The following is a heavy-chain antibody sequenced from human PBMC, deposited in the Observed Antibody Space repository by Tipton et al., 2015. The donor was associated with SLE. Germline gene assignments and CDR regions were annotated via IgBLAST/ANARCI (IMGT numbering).Heavy chain of an antibody. CDR2: MFHSGYT. V-gene: IGHV4-39*07. J-gene: IGHJ3*02. Sequence: GLVKPSETLSLNCIVSGGSISSDTYYWGWIRQSPGKELEWIGTMFHSGYTYYNPSFKSRVTISLDTSKNQFSLSLSSVTAADTAVYYCARVKKGRVGASWACDIWGQGTMVTVSS. D-gene: IGHD1-26*01. CDR1: GGSISSDTYY. CDR3: ARVKKGRVGASWACDI.